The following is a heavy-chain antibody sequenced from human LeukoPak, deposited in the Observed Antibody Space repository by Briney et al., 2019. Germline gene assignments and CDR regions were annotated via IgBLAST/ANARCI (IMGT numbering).Heavy chain of an antibody. CDR1: GFTFSSYM. Sequence: GGSLRLSCAASGFTFSSYMMTWVRQAPGKGLEWVANIKPDGGEKFYVDSVRGRFTISRDNAKNSLYLQMNSLRAEDTAVYYCARGGWSGYPYHDAFDIWGQGTMVTVSS. CDR2: IKPDGGEK. D-gene: IGHD3-3*01. J-gene: IGHJ3*02. V-gene: IGHV3-7*01. CDR3: ARGGWSGYPYHDAFDI.